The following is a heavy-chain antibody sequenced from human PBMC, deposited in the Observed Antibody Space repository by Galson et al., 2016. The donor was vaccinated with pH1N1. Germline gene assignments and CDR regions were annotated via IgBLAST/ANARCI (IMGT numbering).Heavy chain of an antibody. CDR2: IDPSDGTT. V-gene: IGHV1-46*01. CDR1: GYSVTRYY. CDR3: ARRYYFDY. Sequence: VKVSCKASGYSVTRYYMHWVRQAPGQGLEWMGIIDPSDGTTTYSQKFQGRITMTRDTPTNSVYMGLSSLTSDDTAVYYCARRYYFDYWGQGTLITVSS. J-gene: IGHJ4*02.